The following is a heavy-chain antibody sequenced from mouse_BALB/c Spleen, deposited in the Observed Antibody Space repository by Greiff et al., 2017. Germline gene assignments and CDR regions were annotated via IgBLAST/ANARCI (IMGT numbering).Heavy chain of an antibody. CDR1: GFTFSDYG. CDR2: ISNLAYSI. V-gene: IGHV5-15*02. Sequence: EVHLVESGGGLVQPGGSRKLSCAASGFTFSDYGMAWVRQAPGKGPEWVAFISNLAYSIYYADTVTGRFTISRENAKNTLYLEMSSLRSEDTAMYYCARDQGGRGYFDYWGQGTTLTVSS. CDR3: ARDQGGRGYFDY. J-gene: IGHJ2*01. D-gene: IGHD3-2*02.